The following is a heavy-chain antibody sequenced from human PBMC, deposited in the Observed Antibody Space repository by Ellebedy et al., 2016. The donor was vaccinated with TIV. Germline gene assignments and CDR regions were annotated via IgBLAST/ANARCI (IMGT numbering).Heavy chain of an antibody. CDR1: GFIVSNYY. CDR3: ARALYYYDSSGNYMALKQQPNWFDP. Sequence: GGSLRLXXAASGFIVSNYYMTWVRQAPGKGLEWVSVIYSGGSTYYADSVKGRFTISRDNSKNTLYLQMNSLRAEDTAMYYCARALYYYDSSGNYMALKQQPNWFDPWGQGTLVTVSS. V-gene: IGHV3-53*01. CDR2: IYSGGST. D-gene: IGHD3-22*01. J-gene: IGHJ5*02.